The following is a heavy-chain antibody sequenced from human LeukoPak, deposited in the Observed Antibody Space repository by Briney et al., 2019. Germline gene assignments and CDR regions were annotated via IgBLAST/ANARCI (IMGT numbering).Heavy chain of an antibody. CDR3: AKDPYFYGSGKTQVWFDP. J-gene: IGHJ5*02. CDR1: GFTFSSYD. Sequence: PGGSLRLSCAASGFTFSSYDMHWVRQAPGKGLEWVAVISDDGSNKYYAESVKGRFTISRDNSNNMLYLQMDSLRTEDTAVYYCAKDPYFYGSGKTQVWFDPWGQGTLVTVSS. CDR2: ISDDGSNK. D-gene: IGHD3-10*01. V-gene: IGHV3-30*18.